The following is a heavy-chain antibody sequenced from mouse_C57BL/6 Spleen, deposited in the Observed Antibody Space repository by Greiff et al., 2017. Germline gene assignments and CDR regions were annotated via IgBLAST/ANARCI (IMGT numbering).Heavy chain of an antibody. CDR2: INPNNGGT. CDR1: GYTFTDYY. J-gene: IGHJ2*01. D-gene: IGHD2-2*01. V-gene: IGHV1-26*01. CDR3: ARLTMVTTGY. Sequence: EVQLQQSGPELVKPGASVKISCKASGYTFTDYYMNWVKQSHGKSLEWIGDINPNNGGTSYNQKFKGKATLTVDKSSSTAYMELRSLTSEDSAVYYCARLTMVTTGYWGQGTTLTVSS.